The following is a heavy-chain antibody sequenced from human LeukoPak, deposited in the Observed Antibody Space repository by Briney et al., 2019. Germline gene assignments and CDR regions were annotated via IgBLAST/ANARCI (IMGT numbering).Heavy chain of an antibody. V-gene: IGHV3-30*04. J-gene: IGHJ5*02. CDR3: ARGRSSSHPEIIWFDP. CDR1: GFTFSSYA. Sequence: GGSLRLSCAASGFTFSSYAMHWVRQAPGKGLEWVAVISYDGSNKYYADSVKGRFTISRDNSKNTLYLQMNSLGAEDTAVYYCARGRSSSHPEIIWFDPWSQGTLVTVSS. D-gene: IGHD2-2*01. CDR2: ISYDGSNK.